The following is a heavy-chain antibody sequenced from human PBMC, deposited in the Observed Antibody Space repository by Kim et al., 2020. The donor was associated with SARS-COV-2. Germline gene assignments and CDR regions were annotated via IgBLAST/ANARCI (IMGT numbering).Heavy chain of an antibody. V-gene: IGHV1-69*13. J-gene: IGHJ4*02. CDR3: ARVSRDAPILYYFDY. CDR2: IIPIFGTA. Sequence: SVKVSCKASGGTFSSYAISWVRQAPGQGLEWMGGIIPIFGTANYAQKFQGRVTITADESTSTAYMELSSLRSEDTAVYYCARVSRDAPILYYFDYWGQGTLVTVSS. D-gene: IGHD3-10*01. CDR1: GGTFSSYA.